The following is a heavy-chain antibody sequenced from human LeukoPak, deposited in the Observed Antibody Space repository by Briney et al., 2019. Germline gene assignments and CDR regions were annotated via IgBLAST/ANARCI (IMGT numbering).Heavy chain of an antibody. CDR3: GGALLAVAGYYMDV. Sequence: EASVKVSCKASGGTFSSYAISWVRQAPGQGLEWMGGIIPIFGTANYAQKFQGRVTITADESTSTASMELSSLRSEDTAVYYWGGALLAVAGYYMDVWGKGTTVTVSS. D-gene: IGHD6-19*01. J-gene: IGHJ6*03. CDR2: IIPIFGTA. CDR1: GGTFSSYA. V-gene: IGHV1-69*01.